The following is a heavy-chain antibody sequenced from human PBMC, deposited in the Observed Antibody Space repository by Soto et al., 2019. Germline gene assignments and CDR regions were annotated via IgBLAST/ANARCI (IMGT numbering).Heavy chain of an antibody. CDR2: ISGSGGST. Sequence: GGSLRLSCAASEFTFSNYAMNWVRQAPGKGLEWVSGISGSGGSTYYADSVKGRFTISRDNSKNTLYLQMINLRAEDTAVYYCAKELLPRIAAAGKGDYWGQGTLVTVSS. CDR3: AKELLPRIAAAGKGDY. V-gene: IGHV3-23*01. J-gene: IGHJ4*02. CDR1: EFTFSNYA. D-gene: IGHD6-13*01.